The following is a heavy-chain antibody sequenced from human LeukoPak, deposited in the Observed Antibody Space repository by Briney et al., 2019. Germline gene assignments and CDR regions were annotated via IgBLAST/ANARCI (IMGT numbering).Heavy chain of an antibody. CDR1: RGTFITYA. CDR2: IILICGTA. V-gene: IGHV1-69*01. Sequence: SVTVSFKASRGTFITYAISWVRQAPGQGLEWMGGIILICGTAKYARKVQGRVTIPADESTRTANMELSSLRSENTAVYYWAREGGGQAFDWLLSYYYCYGMDVWGQGTTVTVSS. J-gene: IGHJ6*02. D-gene: IGHD3-9*01. CDR3: AREGGGQAFDWLLSYYYCYGMDV.